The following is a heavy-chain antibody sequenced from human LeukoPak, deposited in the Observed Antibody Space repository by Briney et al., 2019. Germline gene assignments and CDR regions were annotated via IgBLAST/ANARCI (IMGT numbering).Heavy chain of an antibody. V-gene: IGHV3-7*01. CDR3: ARDTGCSGGTCYSFYDY. Sequence: GGSLRLSCAASGFTFSSYWMTWVRQAPGKGLEWVANIKQDGSEKYYVDSVKGRFTISRDNAKNSLYLQMNSLRAEDTAVYYCARDTGCSGGTCYSFYDYWGQGTLVTVSS. CDR1: GFTFSSYW. J-gene: IGHJ4*02. CDR2: IKQDGSEK. D-gene: IGHD2-15*01.